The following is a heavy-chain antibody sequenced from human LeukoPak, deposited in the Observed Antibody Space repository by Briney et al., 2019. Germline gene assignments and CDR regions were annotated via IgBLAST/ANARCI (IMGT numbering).Heavy chain of an antibody. Sequence: GESLKISCKGFGYTFSNHWIAWLRQMPGKGLEWMGIMYPGDSDTRYSPSFQGQVTFSVDKSIATAYLEWSSLKASDTAMYYCARQVKGMYYDFWSGHEPIDYWGQGALVTVSS. J-gene: IGHJ4*02. CDR1: GYTFSNHW. D-gene: IGHD3-3*01. CDR2: MYPGDSDT. CDR3: ARQVKGMYYDFWSGHEPIDY. V-gene: IGHV5-51*01.